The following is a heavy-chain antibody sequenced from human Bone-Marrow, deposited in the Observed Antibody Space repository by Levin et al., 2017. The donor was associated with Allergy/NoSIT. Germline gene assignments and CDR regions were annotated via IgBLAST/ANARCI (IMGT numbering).Heavy chain of an antibody. V-gene: IGHV3-30*09. J-gene: IGHJ4*02. D-gene: IGHD4-17*01. CDR2: ITYDGSNK. CDR3: AKEAYGEPPL. Sequence: GGSLRLSCAASGFTFSHYPMHWVRQAPGKGLEWVAMITYDGSNKYHADSVKGRFAISRDNPKNTLYLQIDSLQTEDTAVYYCAKEAYGEPPLWGQGTLVTVSS. CDR1: GFTFSHYP.